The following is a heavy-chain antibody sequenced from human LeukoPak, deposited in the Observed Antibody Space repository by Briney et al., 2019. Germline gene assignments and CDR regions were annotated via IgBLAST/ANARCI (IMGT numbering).Heavy chain of an antibody. J-gene: IGHJ4*02. CDR1: GFTVSSKY. Sequence: GGSLRLSCAASGFTVSSKYMSWVRRGPGKGLEWVSVIYSGGSTYYADSVKGRFTISRDNSKNKLYLQMNSLRAEDTAVYYCARGAVAAAAPFDYWGQGTLVTVSS. CDR2: IYSGGST. V-gene: IGHV3-53*01. CDR3: ARGAVAAAAPFDY. D-gene: IGHD6-13*01.